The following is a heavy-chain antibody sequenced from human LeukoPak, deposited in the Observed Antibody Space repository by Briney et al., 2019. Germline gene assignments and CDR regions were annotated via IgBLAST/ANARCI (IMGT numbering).Heavy chain of an antibody. CDR2: ISGSGGST. J-gene: IGHJ4*02. Sequence: GGSLRLSCAASGFTFSSYAMSWVRQAPGKGLEWVSVISGSGGSTYYRDSVKGRFTISRDDAKNSLYLQMNSLRDDDTAIYYCARVDCSGGGCYSALNLWGQGTLVTVSS. CDR3: ARVDCSGGGCYSALNL. D-gene: IGHD2-15*01. V-gene: IGHV3-23*01. CDR1: GFTFSSYA.